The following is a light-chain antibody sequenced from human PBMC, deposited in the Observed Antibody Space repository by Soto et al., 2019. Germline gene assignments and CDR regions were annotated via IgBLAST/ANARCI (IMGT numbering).Light chain of an antibody. V-gene: IGKV3-20*01. Sequence: EIVMTHSSATPSVSPVFIATLSCRASQSVSRRLAWYQQRPGQSPRLLISGASMRASGVPVRFIGSGSGTDFTLTITRLEPEDFAVYYCQQYGGSPITFGLGTRLEIK. CDR3: QQYGGSPIT. J-gene: IGKJ5*01. CDR2: GAS. CDR1: QSVSRR.